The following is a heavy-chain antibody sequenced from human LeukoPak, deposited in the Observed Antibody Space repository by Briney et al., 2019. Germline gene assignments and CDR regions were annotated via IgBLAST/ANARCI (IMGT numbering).Heavy chain of an antibody. CDR2: IYTSGST. D-gene: IGHD3-10*01. V-gene: IGHV4-4*07. J-gene: IGHJ5*02. CDR3: AREGTSGGLNWLDP. CDR1: GGSISSHY. Sequence: SETLSLTCTVSGGSISSHYWSWIRQPAGKGLEWIGRIYTSGSTNYNPSLKSRVTMSVDTSKNQFSLRLSSVNAADTAVYFCAREGTSGGLNWLDPWGQGTLVTVSS.